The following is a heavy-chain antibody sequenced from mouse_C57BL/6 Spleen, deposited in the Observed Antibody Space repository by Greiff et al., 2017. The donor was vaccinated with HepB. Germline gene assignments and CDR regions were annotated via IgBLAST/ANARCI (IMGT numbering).Heavy chain of an antibody. Sequence: VKLMESGAELVRPGSSVKLSCKASGYTFTSYWMHWVKQRPIQGLEWIGNIDPSDSETHYNQKFKDKATLTVDKSSSTAYMQLSSLTSEDSAVYYCARGGYGSSYYAMDYWGQGTSVTVSS. CDR3: ARGGYGSSYYAMDY. CDR1: GYTFTSYW. CDR2: IDPSDSET. J-gene: IGHJ4*01. D-gene: IGHD1-1*01. V-gene: IGHV1-52*01.